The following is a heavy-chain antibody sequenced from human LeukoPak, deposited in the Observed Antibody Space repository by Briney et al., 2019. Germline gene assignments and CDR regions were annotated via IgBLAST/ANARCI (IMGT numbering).Heavy chain of an antibody. CDR2: ISSSGSTI. CDR3: ARGAAGGLFDY. Sequence: GALRLSCAASGFTFSSYEMNWVRQAPGKGLEWVSYISSSGSTIYYADSVKGRFTISRDNAKNSLYLQMNSLRAEDTAVYYCARGAAGGLFDYWGQGTLVTVSS. V-gene: IGHV3-48*03. J-gene: IGHJ4*02. CDR1: GFTFSSYE. D-gene: IGHD3-10*01.